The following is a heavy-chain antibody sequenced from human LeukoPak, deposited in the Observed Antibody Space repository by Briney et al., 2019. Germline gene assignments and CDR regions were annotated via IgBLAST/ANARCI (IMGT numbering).Heavy chain of an antibody. D-gene: IGHD3-16*02. CDR3: AREMITFGGVIADVYYYYYMDV. Sequence: GGSLRLSCAASGFTFSSYSMNWVRQAPGKGLEWVSSISSSSSYIYYADSVEGRFTISRDNAKNSLYLQMNSLRAEDTAVYYCAREMITFGGVIADVYYYYYMDVWGKGTTVTVSS. CDR2: ISSSSSYI. V-gene: IGHV3-21*01. J-gene: IGHJ6*03. CDR1: GFTFSSYS.